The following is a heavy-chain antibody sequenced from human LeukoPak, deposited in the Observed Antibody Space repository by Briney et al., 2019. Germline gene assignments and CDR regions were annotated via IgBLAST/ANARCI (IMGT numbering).Heavy chain of an antibody. CDR2: INPNSGGT. CDR1: GYTFTSYD. Sequence: ASVKVSCKASGYTFTSYDINWVRQATGQGLEWMGWINPNSGGTNYAQKFQGRVTMTRDTSISTAYMELSRLRSDDTAVYYCARGVGIAVAGTAASFWGQGTLVTVSS. D-gene: IGHD6-19*01. J-gene: IGHJ4*02. CDR3: ARGVGIAVAGTAASF. V-gene: IGHV1-2*02.